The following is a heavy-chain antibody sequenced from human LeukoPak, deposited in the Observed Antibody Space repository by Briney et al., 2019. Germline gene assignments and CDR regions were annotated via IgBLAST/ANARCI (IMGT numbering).Heavy chain of an antibody. Sequence: PSETLSLTCTVSGGSISSSSYYWGGIRQPPGKGLEWIGSIHYSGNTYSNPSLKSRVTIAVEKSKNQFSLKLSSVTAADTAVYYCATGGENYNYFEYWGQGTLVTVSS. V-gene: IGHV4-39*01. J-gene: IGHJ4*02. CDR1: GGSISSSSYY. CDR2: IHYSGNT. D-gene: IGHD1-7*01. CDR3: ATGGENYNYFEY.